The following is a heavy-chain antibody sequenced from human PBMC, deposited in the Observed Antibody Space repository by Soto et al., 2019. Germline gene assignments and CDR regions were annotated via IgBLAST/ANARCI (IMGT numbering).Heavy chain of an antibody. CDR1: GFTVSDYG. J-gene: IGHJ4*02. V-gene: IGHV3-30*03. CDR3: AFKIDATTTGDH. D-gene: IGHD1-1*01. CDR2: TSYDGSNK. Sequence: QVHLVESGGGVVQPGTSLTLSCAASGFTVSDYGMHWVRQAPGKGLEWVALTSYDGSNKYYADSVKGRFTISRDNSKNTLYLQMSSLRIEDTAVYYCAFKIDATTTGDHWGQGTLVTVSS.